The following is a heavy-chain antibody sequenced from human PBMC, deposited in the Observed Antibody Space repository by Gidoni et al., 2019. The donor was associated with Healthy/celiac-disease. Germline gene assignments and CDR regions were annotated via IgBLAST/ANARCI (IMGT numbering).Heavy chain of an antibody. J-gene: IGHJ4*02. Sequence: EVQLVESGGGLVQPGGSLRLSCAASGFTFSSYSMNWVRQAPGKGLEWVSYISSSSSTIYYADSVKGRFTISRDIAKNSLYLQMNSLRAEDTAVYYCARDRGRIVGATTWVYWGQGTLVTVSS. V-gene: IGHV3-48*01. CDR3: ARDRGRIVGATTWVY. CDR2: ISSSSSTI. D-gene: IGHD1-26*01. CDR1: GFTFSSYS.